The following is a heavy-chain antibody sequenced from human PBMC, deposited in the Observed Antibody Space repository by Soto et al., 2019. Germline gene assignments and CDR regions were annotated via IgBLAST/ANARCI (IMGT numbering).Heavy chain of an antibody. V-gene: IGHV1-69*12. CDR1: GGTFSSYA. J-gene: IGHJ6*02. CDR3: ASKHNWNGGYYYGMDV. CDR2: IIPIFGTA. Sequence: QVQLVQSGAEVKKPGSSVKVSCKASGGTFSSYAISWVRQAPGQGLEWMGGIIPIFGTAYYAQKFQGRVTITADESTSTAYMELSSLRSEDTAVYYCASKHNWNGGYYYGMDVWGQGTTVTVSS. D-gene: IGHD1-1*01.